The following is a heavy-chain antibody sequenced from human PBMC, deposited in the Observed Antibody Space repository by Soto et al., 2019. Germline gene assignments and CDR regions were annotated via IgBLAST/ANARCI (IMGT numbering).Heavy chain of an antibody. Sequence: GGSLRLSCAASGFTFSSYGMHWVRQAPGKGLEWVAVIWYDGSNKYYADSVKGRFTISRDNSKNTLYLQMNSLRAEDTAVYYCARDAGRDYYYYYMDVSGKATTVTVSS. CDR1: GFTFSSYG. D-gene: IGHD1-26*01. CDR3: ARDAGRDYYYYYMDV. J-gene: IGHJ6*03. V-gene: IGHV3-33*01. CDR2: IWYDGSNK.